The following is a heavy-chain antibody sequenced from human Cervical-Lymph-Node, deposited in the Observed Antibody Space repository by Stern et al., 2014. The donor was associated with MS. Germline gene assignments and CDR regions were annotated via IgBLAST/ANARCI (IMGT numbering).Heavy chain of an antibody. CDR2: INGGGGTT. CDR1: GFSFITYA. D-gene: IGHD3-22*01. V-gene: IGHV3-23*04. CDR3: SKNIYYDSSQPQDFQH. J-gene: IGHJ1*01. Sequence: EVQLVESGGDLVQPGGSLRLSCAASGFSFITYAMSWVRPTPGRGLEWISTINGGGGTTYYADSVKGRCTFSRDNSKSTLYLQLNSLRAEDTAVYYCSKNIYYDSSQPQDFQHWGQGTLVTVSS.